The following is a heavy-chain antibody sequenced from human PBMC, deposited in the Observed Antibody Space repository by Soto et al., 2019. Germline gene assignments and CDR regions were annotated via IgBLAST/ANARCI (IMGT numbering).Heavy chain of an antibody. CDR3: ARGAYGSGSSPNWFDP. CDR1: GDSISSYY. V-gene: IGHV4-4*07. Sequence: QVHLQESGPGLVKPSETLSLTCTVSGDSISSYYWSWIRQPAGKGLEWIGRFSTTGSTDYNPSLKSRVTVSVDTSKNQFSLKLNSVTAADTAIYFCARGAYGSGSSPNWFDPWGQGTXXT. D-gene: IGHD3-10*01. J-gene: IGHJ5*02. CDR2: FSTTGST.